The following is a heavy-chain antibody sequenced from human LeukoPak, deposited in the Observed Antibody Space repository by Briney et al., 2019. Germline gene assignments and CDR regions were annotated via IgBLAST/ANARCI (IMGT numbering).Heavy chain of an antibody. V-gene: IGHV3-74*01. CDR2: INSDGSST. Sequence: GGSLRLSCAASGFTFSSYWMHWVRQAPGNGLVWVSRINSDGSSTSYADSVKGRFTISRDNANNTLYLQMNSLRAEDTAVYYCARGSYYDILTGYDYYYYYMDVRGKGTTVTVSS. CDR3: ARGSYYDILTGYDYYYYYMDV. J-gene: IGHJ6*03. D-gene: IGHD3-9*01. CDR1: GFTFSSYW.